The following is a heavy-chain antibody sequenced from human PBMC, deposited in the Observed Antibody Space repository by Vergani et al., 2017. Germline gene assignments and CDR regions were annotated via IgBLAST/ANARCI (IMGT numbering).Heavy chain of an antibody. CDR3: AGDTHSWQRADR. D-gene: IGHD6-13*01. J-gene: IGHJ5*02. Sequence: QVHLQESGPGLVKPSQTLSLTCTVSGGSFSSDGYYWSWIRQHPGKGLEWIGYIFYSGSTYYNPALQSRVTISIDMFKNQFSLKLSSVTVADTAVYYCAGDTHSWQRADRWGQGLLVSVSS. CDR2: IFYSGST. CDR1: GGSFSSDGYY. V-gene: IGHV4-31*03.